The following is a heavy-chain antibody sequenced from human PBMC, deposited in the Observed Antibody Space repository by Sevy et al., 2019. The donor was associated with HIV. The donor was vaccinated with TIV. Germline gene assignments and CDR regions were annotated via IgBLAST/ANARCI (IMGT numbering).Heavy chain of an antibody. J-gene: IGHJ4*02. V-gene: IGHV3-33*03. CDR3: ATARASRGPDRGYYFDY. Sequence: GGSLRLSCTASGFTFRNYGMQWVRQAPGKGLEWMALIWYDGSNKYYADSVNGRFTISRDNSKNTPYMQMNSLRAEDTAVYYCATARASRGPDRGYYFDYWGQGTLVTVSS. CDR1: GFTFRNYG. CDR2: IWYDGSNK. D-gene: IGHD3-22*01.